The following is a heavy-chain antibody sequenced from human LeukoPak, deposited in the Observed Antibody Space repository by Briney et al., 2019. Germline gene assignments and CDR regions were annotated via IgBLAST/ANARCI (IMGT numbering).Heavy chain of an antibody. J-gene: IGHJ3*02. CDR3: TRPLQDYYDSSGYYYAFDI. V-gene: IGHV3-73*01. D-gene: IGHD3-22*01. CDR1: GFTFSGSA. Sequence: GGSLRLSCAASGFTFSGSAMHWVRQASGKGLEWVGRIRSKVNSYAPAYAASVKGRFTISRDDSKHTAYLQMNSLKTEDTAVYYCTRPLQDYYDSSGYYYAFDIWGQGTMVTVSS. CDR2: IRSKVNSYAP.